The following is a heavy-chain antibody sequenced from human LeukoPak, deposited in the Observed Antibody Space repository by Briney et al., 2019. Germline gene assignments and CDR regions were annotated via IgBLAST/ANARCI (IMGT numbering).Heavy chain of an antibody. D-gene: IGHD1-26*01. CDR3: AKKYSTGLDP. CDR1: GFTFSSYA. V-gene: IGHV3-23*01. Sequence: GGSLRLSCAASGFTFSSYAMSWVRQAPGKGLEWVSDISGSGSNTYYADPVKGRFTISRDNSKNTLYLQVNSLRVEDTAVYYCAKKYSTGLDPWGQGTLVTVSS. J-gene: IGHJ5*02. CDR2: ISGSGSNT.